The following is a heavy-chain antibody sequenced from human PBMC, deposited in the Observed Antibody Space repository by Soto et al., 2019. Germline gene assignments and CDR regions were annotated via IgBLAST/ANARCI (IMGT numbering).Heavy chain of an antibody. CDR3: ARGRYGDY. CDR1: GYDFTTYG. V-gene: IGHV1-18*01. Sequence: QGHLVQSGAEVKKPGASVKVSCKGSGYDFTTYGITWVRQAPGQGLEWMAWISAHNGNKDYAQKLQGRVTVTRDTSTSKAYMELRSLRSDDTAMYYCARGRYGDYWGQGALVTVSS. CDR2: ISAHNGNK. D-gene: IGHD1-1*01. J-gene: IGHJ4*02.